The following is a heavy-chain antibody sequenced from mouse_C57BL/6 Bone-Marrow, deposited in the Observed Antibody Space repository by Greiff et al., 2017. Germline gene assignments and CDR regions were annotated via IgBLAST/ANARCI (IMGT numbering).Heavy chain of an antibody. CDR3: ARDITTVVERTWFAY. CDR1: GYTFTSYW. CDR2: IDPSDSYT. V-gene: IGHV1-69*01. Sequence: VKLVESGAELVMPGASVKLSCKASGYTFTSYWMHWVKQRPGQGLEWIGEIDPSDSYTNYNQKFKGKSTLTVDKSSSTAYMQLSSLTSEDSAVYYCARDITTVVERTWFAYWGQGTLVTVSA. D-gene: IGHD1-1*01. J-gene: IGHJ3*01.